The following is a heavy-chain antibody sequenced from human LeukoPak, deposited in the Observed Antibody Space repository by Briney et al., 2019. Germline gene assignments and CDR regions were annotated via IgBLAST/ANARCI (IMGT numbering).Heavy chain of an antibody. V-gene: IGHV3-23*01. CDR1: GFTFSSYA. CDR3: AKGEDYGGNSGPHFDY. J-gene: IGHJ4*02. Sequence: QPGGSLRLSCAASGFTFSSYAMSWVRQAPGKGLEWVSAISGSGGSTYYADSVKGRFTISRDNSKNTLYLQMNSLRAEDTAVYYCAKGEDYGGNSGPHFDYWGQGTLVTVSS. D-gene: IGHD4-23*01. CDR2: ISGSGGST.